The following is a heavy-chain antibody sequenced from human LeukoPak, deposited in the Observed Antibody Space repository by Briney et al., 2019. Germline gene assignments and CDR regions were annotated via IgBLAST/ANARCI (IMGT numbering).Heavy chain of an antibody. CDR2: ISAYNGNT. Sequence: ASVKVSCKASGYTFTSYGISWVRQAPGQGLEWMGWISAYNGNTNYAQKLQGRVTMTTDTSTSTAYMELSSLRSDDTAVYYCARTQTSNKDMYLGIWGQGTMVTVSS. J-gene: IGHJ3*02. CDR3: ARTQTSNKDMYLGI. CDR1: GYTFTSYG. V-gene: IGHV1-18*01. D-gene: IGHD2-15*01.